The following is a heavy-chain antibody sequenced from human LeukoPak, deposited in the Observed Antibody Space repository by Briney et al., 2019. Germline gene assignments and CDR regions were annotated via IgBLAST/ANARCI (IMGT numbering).Heavy chain of an antibody. CDR3: ARDRGPADYYDSSGYYGAFDI. J-gene: IGHJ3*02. D-gene: IGHD3-22*01. V-gene: IGHV1-2*02. Sequence: ASVKVSCKASGYTFTGYYMHWVQQAPGQGLEWMGWINPNSGGTNYAQKFQGRVTMTRDTSISTAYMELSRLRSDDTAVYYCARDRGPADYYDSSGYYGAFDIWGQGTMVTVSS. CDR1: GYTFTGYY. CDR2: INPNSGGT.